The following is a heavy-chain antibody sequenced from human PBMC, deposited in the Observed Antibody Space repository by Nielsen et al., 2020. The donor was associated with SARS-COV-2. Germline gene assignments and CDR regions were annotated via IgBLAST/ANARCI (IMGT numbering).Heavy chain of an antibody. D-gene: IGHD6-19*01. J-gene: IGHJ2*01. Sequence: GGSLRLSCAASGFTFDDYAMHWVRQAPGKGLEWVSGISWNSGSIGYADSVKGRFTISRDNAKNSLYLQMNSLRAEDTALYYCATGYSSWYFDLWGRGTLVTVSS. CDR2: ISWNSGSI. CDR1: GFTFDDYA. V-gene: IGHV3-9*01. CDR3: ATGYSSWYFDL.